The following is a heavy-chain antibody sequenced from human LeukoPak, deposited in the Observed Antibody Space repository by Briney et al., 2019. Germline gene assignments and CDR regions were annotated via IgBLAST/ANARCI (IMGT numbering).Heavy chain of an antibody. CDR1: GGSFSGYY. V-gene: IGHV4-34*01. CDR2: INHSGST. Sequence: SETLSLTCAVYGGSFSGYYWSWIRQPPGKGLEWIGEINHSGSTNYSPSLKSRVTISVDTSKNQFSLKLSSVTAADTAVYYCARTYYYGSRAFDYWGQGTLVTVSS. CDR3: ARTYYYGSRAFDY. J-gene: IGHJ4*02. D-gene: IGHD3-10*01.